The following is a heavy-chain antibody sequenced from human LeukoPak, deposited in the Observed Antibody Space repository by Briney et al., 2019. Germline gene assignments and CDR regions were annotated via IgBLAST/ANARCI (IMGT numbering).Heavy chain of an antibody. Sequence: PGGSLRLSCAASGFTFSSYGMHWVRQAPGKGLEWVAVIRYDGSNKYYADSVKGRFTISRDNSKSTLYLQMNSLRAEDTAVYYCAKGKRRYYYDSSGYDAFDIWGQGTMVTVSS. J-gene: IGHJ3*02. V-gene: IGHV3-30*02. CDR3: AKGKRRYYYDSSGYDAFDI. CDR2: IRYDGSNK. CDR1: GFTFSSYG. D-gene: IGHD3-22*01.